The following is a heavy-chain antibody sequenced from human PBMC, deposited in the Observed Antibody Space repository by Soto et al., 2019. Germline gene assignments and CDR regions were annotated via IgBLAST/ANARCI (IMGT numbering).Heavy chain of an antibody. CDR3: ARDLYSSSWNGPRGWFDP. D-gene: IGHD6-13*01. CDR1: GGTFSSYA. J-gene: IGHJ5*02. CDR2: IIPILGIA. V-gene: IGHV1-69*04. Sequence: SVKVSCKASGGTFSSYAISWVRQAPGQGLEWMGRIIPILGIANYAQKFQGRVTITADKSTSTAYMELSSLRSEDTAVYYCARDLYSSSWNGPRGWFDPWGQGTLVTVSS.